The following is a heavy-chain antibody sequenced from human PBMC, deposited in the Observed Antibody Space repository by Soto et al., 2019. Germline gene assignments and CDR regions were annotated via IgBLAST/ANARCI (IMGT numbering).Heavy chain of an antibody. Sequence: SVKVSCKASGGTFSSYAISWVRQAPGQGLEWMGGIIPIFGTANYAQKFQGRVTITADESTSTAYMELRSLTSDDTAVYYCARDQESITDRIRQYLGQGNRVSVSA. CDR1: GGTFSSYA. CDR2: IIPIFGTA. D-gene: IGHD3-10*01. V-gene: IGHV1-69*13. J-gene: IGHJ4*02. CDR3: ARDQESITDRIRQY.